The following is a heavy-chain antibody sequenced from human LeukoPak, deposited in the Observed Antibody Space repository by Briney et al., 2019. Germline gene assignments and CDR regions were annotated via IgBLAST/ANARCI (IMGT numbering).Heavy chain of an antibody. J-gene: IGHJ4*02. D-gene: IGHD2-2*01. CDR1: GYTFTNYP. V-gene: IGHV1-69*13. Sequence: GASVKVSCKASGYTFTNYPINWVRQAPGQGLEWMGGIIPIFGTATYAQKFQGRVSITADESTSTAYMELSSLRSEDTAVYYCAYRDVLAVVPGGDYWGQGTLVTVSS. CDR3: AYRDVLAVVPGGDY. CDR2: IIPIFGTA.